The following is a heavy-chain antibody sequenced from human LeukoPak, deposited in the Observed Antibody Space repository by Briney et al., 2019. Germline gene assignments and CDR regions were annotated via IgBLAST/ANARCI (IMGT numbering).Heavy chain of an antibody. V-gene: IGHV3-23*01. CDR2: ISGSGGST. J-gene: IGHJ6*03. D-gene: IGHD1-26*01. CDR3: AKDGDTVSGTYYFDMDV. Sequence: GGSLRLSCAASGFTFSSYAMSWVRQAPGKGLEWVSAISGSGGSTYYADPVKGRFTISRDNSKNTLYLQMNSLRAEDTALYYCAKDGDTVSGTYYFDMDVWGKGTTVTISS. CDR1: GFTFSSYA.